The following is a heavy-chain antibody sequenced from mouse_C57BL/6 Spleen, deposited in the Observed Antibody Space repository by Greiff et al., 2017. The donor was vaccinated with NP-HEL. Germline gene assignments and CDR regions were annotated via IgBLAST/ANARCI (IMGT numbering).Heavy chain of an antibody. J-gene: IGHJ2*01. CDR2: IYPGDGDT. CDR3: ARRDDGSDFDY. V-gene: IGHV1-82*01. Sequence: VKLMESGPELVKPGASVKISCKASGYAFSSSWMNWVKQRPGKGLEWIGRIYPGDGDTNYNGKFKGKATLTADKSSSTAYMQLSSLTSEDSAVYFCARRDDGSDFDYWGQGTTLTVSS. D-gene: IGHD2-3*01. CDR1: GYAFSSSW.